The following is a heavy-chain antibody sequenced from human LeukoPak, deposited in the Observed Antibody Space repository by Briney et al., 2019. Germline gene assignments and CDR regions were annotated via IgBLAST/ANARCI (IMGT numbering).Heavy chain of an antibody. D-gene: IGHD1-26*01. CDR1: GFTFSSYS. V-gene: IGHV3-23*01. CDR2: ISGSGGST. Sequence: PGGSLRLSCGASGFTFSSYSMNWVRQAPGKGLEWVSAISGSGGSTYYADSVKGRFTISRDNSKNTLYLQMNSLRAEDTAVYYCAKSTRGPAGYFQHWGQGTLVTVSS. J-gene: IGHJ1*01. CDR3: AKSTRGPAGYFQH.